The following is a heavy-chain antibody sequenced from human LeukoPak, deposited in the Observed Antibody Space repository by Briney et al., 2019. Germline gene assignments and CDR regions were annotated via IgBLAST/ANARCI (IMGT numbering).Heavy chain of an antibody. CDR1: GLTFSSYW. V-gene: IGHV3-7*03. Sequence: SGGSLRLSCAASGLTFSSYWMSWVRQAPGKGLEWVANIKQDGTGKYYVDSVKGRFTISRDNAKNSLYLQMNSLRDDDMALYYCARGNSGSYSQDWFDPWGQGTLVTVSS. CDR3: ARGNSGSYSQDWFDP. CDR2: IKQDGTGK. D-gene: IGHD1-26*01. J-gene: IGHJ5*02.